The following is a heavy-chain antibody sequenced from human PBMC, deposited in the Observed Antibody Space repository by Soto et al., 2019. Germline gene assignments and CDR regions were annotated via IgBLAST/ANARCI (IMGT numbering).Heavy chain of an antibody. V-gene: IGHV4-59*08. D-gene: IGHD6-13*01. CDR1: GGSISSYY. CDR3: ARHEETYSSSWYGGSDWFDP. J-gene: IGHJ5*02. Sequence: SETLSLTCTVSGGSISSYYWSWIRQPPGKGLEWIGYTYYSGSTNYNPSLKSRVTISVDTSKNQFSLKLSSVTAADTAVYYCARHEETYSSSWYGGSDWFDPWGQGTLVTVSS. CDR2: TYYSGST.